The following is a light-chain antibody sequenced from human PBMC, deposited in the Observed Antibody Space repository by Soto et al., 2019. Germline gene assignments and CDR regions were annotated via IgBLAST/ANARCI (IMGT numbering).Light chain of an antibody. J-gene: IGLJ2*01. CDR3: SSYTSSSTLVV. V-gene: IGLV2-14*01. CDR1: RRDVGGYNY. CDR2: DVS. Sequence: QSALTQPASESGTRGQAVTISSTGTRRDVGGYNYVSWYQQHPGKAPKLMIYDVSNRPSGVANRFSGSKSGNTASLTISGLQAEDAADYYCSSYTSSSTLVVFGGWTQLTVL.